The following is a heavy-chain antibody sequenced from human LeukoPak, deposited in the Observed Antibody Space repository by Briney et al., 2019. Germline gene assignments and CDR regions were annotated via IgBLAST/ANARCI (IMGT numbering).Heavy chain of an antibody. J-gene: IGHJ4*02. D-gene: IGHD3-10*01. Sequence: TGGSLRLSCAASGFTFSSYEMNWVRQAPGKGLEWVSYISSSGSTIYYADSLKGRFTISRDNAKNSLYLQMNSLRAEDTAVYYCAKRRYYYGSGSSPPDYWGQGTLVTVSS. CDR3: AKRRYYYGSGSSPPDY. CDR1: GFTFSSYE. CDR2: ISSSGSTI. V-gene: IGHV3-48*03.